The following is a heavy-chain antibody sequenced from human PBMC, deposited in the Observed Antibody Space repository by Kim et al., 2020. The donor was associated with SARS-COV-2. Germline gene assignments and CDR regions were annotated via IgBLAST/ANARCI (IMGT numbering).Heavy chain of an antibody. CDR3: ARPRFRYYGMDV. CDR2: IYSGGST. J-gene: IGHJ6*02. CDR1: GFTVSSNY. V-gene: IGHV3-53*01. Sequence: GGSLRLSCAASGFTVSSNYMSWVRQAPGKGLEWVSVIYSGGSTYYADSVKGRFTISIDNSKNTLYLQMNSLRAEDTAVYYCARPRFRYYGMDVWGQGTTVTVSS.